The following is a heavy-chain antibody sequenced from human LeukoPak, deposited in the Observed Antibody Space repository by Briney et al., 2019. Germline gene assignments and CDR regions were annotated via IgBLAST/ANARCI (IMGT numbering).Heavy chain of an antibody. CDR2: IRSKAYGGTT. CDR1: GFTFGDYA. CDR3: TRAENTAPIDY. V-gene: IGHV3-49*03. J-gene: IGHJ4*02. D-gene: IGHD5-18*01. Sequence: GGSLRLSCTASGFTFGDYAMSWFRQAPGKGLEWVGFIRSKAYGGTTEYAASVKGRFTISRDDSKSIAYLQMNSLKTEDTAVYYCTRAENTAPIDYWGQGTLVTVSS.